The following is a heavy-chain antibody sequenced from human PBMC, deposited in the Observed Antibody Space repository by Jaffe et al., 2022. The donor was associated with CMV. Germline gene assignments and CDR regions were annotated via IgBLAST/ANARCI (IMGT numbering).Heavy chain of an antibody. CDR3: ASGRYCSSTSCYTFDY. V-gene: IGHV4-39*01. CDR1: GGSISSSSYY. CDR2: IYYSGST. Sequence: QLQLQESGPGLVKPSETLSLTCTVSGGSISSSSYYWGWIRQPPGKGLEWIGSIYYSGSTYYNPSLKSRVTISVDTSKNQFSLKLSSVTAADTAVYYCASGRYCSSTSCYTFDYWGQGTLVTVSS. D-gene: IGHD2-2*02. J-gene: IGHJ4*02.